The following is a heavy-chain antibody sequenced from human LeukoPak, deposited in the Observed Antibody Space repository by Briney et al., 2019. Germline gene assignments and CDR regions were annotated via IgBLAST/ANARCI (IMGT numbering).Heavy chain of an antibody. V-gene: IGHV4-39*07. CDR2: IYYSGST. CDR3: ARVGYYGSGSYRSAYYFDY. CDR1: GGSISSSSYY. J-gene: IGHJ4*02. D-gene: IGHD3-10*01. Sequence: PSETLSLTCTVSGGSISSSSYYWGWIRQPPGKGLEWIGSIYYSGSTYYNPSLKNRVTISVDTSKNQFSLKLSSMTAADTAVYYCARVGYYGSGSYRSAYYFDYWGQGTLVTVSS.